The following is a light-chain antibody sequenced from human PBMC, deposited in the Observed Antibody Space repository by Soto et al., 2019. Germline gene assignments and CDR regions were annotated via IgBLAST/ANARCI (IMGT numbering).Light chain of an antibody. CDR3: QQYYNWPLT. V-gene: IGKV3-20*01. CDR2: GAS. J-gene: IGKJ4*01. CDR1: QSVSSRY. Sequence: EIVLTQSPGTLSLSPGERATLSCRASQSVSSRYLGWYQQRFGQAPRLLIYGASSRATGIPDRFSGSGSGTDFTLTITSLEPEDFAVYYCQQYYNWPLTFGGGTKVDIK.